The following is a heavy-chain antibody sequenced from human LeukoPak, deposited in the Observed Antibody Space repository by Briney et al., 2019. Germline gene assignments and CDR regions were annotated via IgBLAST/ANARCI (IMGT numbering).Heavy chain of an antibody. Sequence: SETLSLTCAVYGGSFSGYYWSWIRQPPGKGLEWIGEINHSGSTNCNPSLKSRVTMSVDTSKNQFSLKLSSVTAADTAVYYCARGSGPYGSGSYYSYWGQGTLVTVSS. J-gene: IGHJ4*02. CDR2: INHSGST. D-gene: IGHD3-10*01. CDR1: GGSFSGYY. CDR3: ARGSGPYGSGSYYSY. V-gene: IGHV4-34*01.